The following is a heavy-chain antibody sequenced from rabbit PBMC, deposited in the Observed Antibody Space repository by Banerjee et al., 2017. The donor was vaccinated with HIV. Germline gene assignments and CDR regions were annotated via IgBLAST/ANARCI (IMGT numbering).Heavy chain of an antibody. CDR1: GFDFSSNA. CDR2: INTISGDT. V-gene: IGHV1S45*01. D-gene: IGHD4-1*01. Sequence: QEQLEESGGGLVQPEGSLTLTCKASGFDFSSNAMCWVRQAPGKGLEWIACINTISGDTVYATWAKGRFTISKASWTTVTLQMTSLTAADTASYFCARDLAGVIGWNFNLWGQGTLVTVS. J-gene: IGHJ4*01. CDR3: ARDLAGVIGWNFNL.